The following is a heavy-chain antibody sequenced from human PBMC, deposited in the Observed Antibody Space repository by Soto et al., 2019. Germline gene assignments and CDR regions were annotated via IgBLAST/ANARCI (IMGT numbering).Heavy chain of an antibody. CDR3: ARDRSRYYYDSSGYYFDY. CDR1: GVTFSSYA. V-gene: IGHV1-69*13. D-gene: IGHD3-22*01. Sequence: SVKVSCKASGVTFSSYAISWVRQAPGQGLEWMGGIIPIFGTANYAQKFQGRVTITADESTSTAYMELSSLRSEDTAVYYCARDRSRYYYDSSGYYFDYWGQGTLVTVSS. J-gene: IGHJ4*02. CDR2: IIPIFGTA.